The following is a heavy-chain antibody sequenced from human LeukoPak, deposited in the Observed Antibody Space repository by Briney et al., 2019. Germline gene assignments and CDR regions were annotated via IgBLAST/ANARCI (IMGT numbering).Heavy chain of an antibody. J-gene: IGHJ5*02. CDR3: ASVGVRPSSTSCYYCWFDP. CDR1: GGTFSSYA. CDR2: INPSGGST. D-gene: IGHD2-2*01. Sequence: GASVKVSCKASGGTFSSYAISWVRQAPGQGLEWMGIINPSGGSTSYAQKFQGRVTMTRDTSTSTVYMELSSLRSEDTAVYYCASVGVRPSSTSCYYCWFDPWGQGTLVTVSS. V-gene: IGHV1-46*01.